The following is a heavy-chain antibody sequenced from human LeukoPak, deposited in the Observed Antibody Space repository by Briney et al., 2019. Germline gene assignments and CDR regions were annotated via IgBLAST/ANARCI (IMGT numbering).Heavy chain of an antibody. D-gene: IGHD2-21*02. CDR3: ARVVRGVVTSNWFDP. Sequence: SETLSLTCTVSGDSLNTYYWTWIRQTPGKELEWIGFVASSGTSNYNPSLKSRVSISIDTSKNQFSLALTAVTPADTAVYYCARVVRGVVTSNWFDPWGQGTLVSVSS. CDR1: GDSLNTYY. V-gene: IGHV4-59*01. J-gene: IGHJ5*02. CDR2: VASSGTS.